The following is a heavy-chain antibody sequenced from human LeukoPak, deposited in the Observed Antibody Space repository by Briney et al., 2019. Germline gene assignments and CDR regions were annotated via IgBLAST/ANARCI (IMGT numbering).Heavy chain of an antibody. CDR1: GGSISSSSYY. V-gene: IGHV4-39*07. D-gene: IGHD6-6*01. CDR2: IYYSGST. CDR3: ARGRSPAARAFNY. Sequence: SETLSLTCTVSGGSISSSSYYWGWIRQPPGKGLEWIGSIYYSGSTYYNPSLKSRVTISVDTSKNQFSLKLSSVTAADTAVYYCARGRSPAARAFNYWGQGTLVTVSS. J-gene: IGHJ4*02.